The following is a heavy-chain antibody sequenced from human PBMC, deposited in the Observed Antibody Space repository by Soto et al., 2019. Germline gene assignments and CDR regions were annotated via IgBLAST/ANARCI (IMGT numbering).Heavy chain of an antibody. D-gene: IGHD3-10*01. CDR2: IYFNGNT. J-gene: IGHJ5*02. CDR1: GVSIIDTSYY. V-gene: IGHV4-39*02. CDR3: AKDPQYSYYYGSGIYNWFDP. Sequence: SETLSLTCNVSGVSIIDTSYYWGWIRQPPGKGLEWIGTIYFNGNTFYNPSLKSRLTISVDTSKNQISLRLTSVTAADTAVYYCAKDPQYSYYYGSGIYNWFDPWGQGTLVTVSS.